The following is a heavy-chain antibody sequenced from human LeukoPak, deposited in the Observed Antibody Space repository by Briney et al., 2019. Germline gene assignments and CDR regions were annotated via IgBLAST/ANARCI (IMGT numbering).Heavy chain of an antibody. Sequence: PGGLLRLSCAASGFTFSYYWMGWVRQAPGKGLEWVANIKQDVSETYDVDSVGGRNISSRDNAKNSLYLHMNNMRAEDTAVYYCARDEHQYYHESCGRFDYWGQGTLVSVSS. J-gene: IGHJ4*02. D-gene: IGHD3-22*01. CDR2: IKQDVSET. V-gene: IGHV3-7*04. CDR1: GFTFSYYW. CDR3: ARDEHQYYHESCGRFDY.